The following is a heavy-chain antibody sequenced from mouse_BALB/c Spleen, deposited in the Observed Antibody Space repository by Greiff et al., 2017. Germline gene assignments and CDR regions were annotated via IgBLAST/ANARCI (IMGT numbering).Heavy chain of an antibody. CDR2: IRSKSNNYAT. Sequence: EVQVVESGGGLVQPKGSLKLSCAASGFTFNTYAMHWVCQAPGKGLEWVARIRSKSNNYATYYADSVKDRFTISRDDSQSMLYLQMNNLKTEDTAMYYCVRDGANWGAMDYWGQGTSVTVSS. V-gene: IGHV10-3*03. CDR1: GFTFNTYA. D-gene: IGHD4-1*01. J-gene: IGHJ4*01. CDR3: VRDGANWGAMDY.